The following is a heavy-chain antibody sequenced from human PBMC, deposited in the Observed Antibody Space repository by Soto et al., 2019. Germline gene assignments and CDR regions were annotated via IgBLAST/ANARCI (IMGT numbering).Heavy chain of an antibody. Sequence: GGSLRLSCAASGFSFSDYAMSWVRQAPGKGLEWVSVISESGGSTHYADSVRGRFTVSRDNSKNSLSLRMNSLRDEDTAVYFCAKRSPYSSGWYSPIFDYWGQGALVAVSS. CDR1: GFSFSDYA. CDR3: AKRSPYSSGWYSPIFDY. CDR2: ISESGGST. V-gene: IGHV3-23*01. D-gene: IGHD6-13*01. J-gene: IGHJ4*02.